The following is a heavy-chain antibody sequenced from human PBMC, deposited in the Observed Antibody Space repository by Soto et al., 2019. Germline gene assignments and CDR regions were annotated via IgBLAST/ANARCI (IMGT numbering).Heavy chain of an antibody. CDR1: GFTFSSYA. V-gene: IGHV3-30-3*01. CDR3: ARGSYSYGPFDY. Sequence: QVQLVESGGGVVQPGRSLRLSCAASGFTFSSYAMHWVRQAPGKGLEWVAVISYDGSNKYYADSVKGRFTISRENSKNTLYLQMNSLRAEDTAVYYCARGSYSYGPFDYWGQGTLVTVSS. J-gene: IGHJ4*02. CDR2: ISYDGSNK. D-gene: IGHD5-18*01.